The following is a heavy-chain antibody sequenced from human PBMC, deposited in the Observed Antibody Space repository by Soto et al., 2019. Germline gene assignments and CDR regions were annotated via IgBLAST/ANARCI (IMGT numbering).Heavy chain of an antibody. D-gene: IGHD6-13*01. Sequence: QVQPVQSGAEVKKPGASVKVSCKASGYTFTSYDINWVRQATGQGLEWMGWMNPNSGNTGYAQKFQGRVTMTRNTSISTAYMELSSLRSEDTAVYYCARERAAAGSNWFDPWGQGTQVTVSS. J-gene: IGHJ5*02. CDR3: ARERAAAGSNWFDP. V-gene: IGHV1-8*01. CDR1: GYTFTSYD. CDR2: MNPNSGNT.